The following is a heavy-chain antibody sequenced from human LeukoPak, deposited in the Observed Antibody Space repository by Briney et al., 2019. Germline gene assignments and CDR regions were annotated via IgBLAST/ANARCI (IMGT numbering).Heavy chain of an antibody. D-gene: IGHD6-13*01. CDR3: ARVQSAAGIFDY. CDR1: GFTFDDYG. J-gene: IGHJ4*02. CDR2: ISGSGGST. V-gene: IGHV3-23*01. Sequence: GGSLRLSCAASGFTFDDYGMSWVRQAPGKGLEWVSAISGSGGSTYYADSVKGRFSISRDNSKNTLYLQMNSLRAEDTAVYYCARVQSAAGIFDYWGQGTLVTVSS.